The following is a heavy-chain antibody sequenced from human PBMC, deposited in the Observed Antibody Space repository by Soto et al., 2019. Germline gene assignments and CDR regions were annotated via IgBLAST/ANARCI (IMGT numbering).Heavy chain of an antibody. J-gene: IGHJ4*02. CDR1: GGSFSGYY. CDR3: ARLFASSGGSSYADY. V-gene: IGHV4-34*01. D-gene: IGHD2-15*01. CDR2: INHSGST. Sequence: QVQLQQWGAGLLKPSETLSLTCAVYGGSFSGYYWSWIRQPPGKGLEWIGEINHSGSTNYNPSLKSRVTISVDTSKNQFSLKLSSVIAADTAVYYCARLFASSGGSSYADYWGQGTLVTVSS.